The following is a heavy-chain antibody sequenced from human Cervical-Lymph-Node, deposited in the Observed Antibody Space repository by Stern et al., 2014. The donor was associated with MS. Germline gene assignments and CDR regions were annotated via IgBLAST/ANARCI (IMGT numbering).Heavy chain of an antibody. CDR1: GFTFSDYA. CDR3: AKDFEVVMGGWYFDL. D-gene: IGHD3-3*01. Sequence: QVQLVQSGGGVVPPGRSLRLSCTASGFTFSDYAMHWVRQAPGKGLEWVAVIPYDGSNSYYGDSVRGRFTISRDNSMNTLFLQMNNLRAEDTAVYYCAKDFEVVMGGWYFDLWGRGTLVTVSS. J-gene: IGHJ2*01. CDR2: IPYDGSNS. V-gene: IGHV3-30*18.